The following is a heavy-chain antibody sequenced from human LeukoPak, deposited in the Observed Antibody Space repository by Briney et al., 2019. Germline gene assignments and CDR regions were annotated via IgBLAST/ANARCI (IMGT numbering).Heavy chain of an antibody. CDR1: RGSVNSNSYY. V-gene: IGHV4-39*07. J-gene: IGHJ4*02. CDR3: VRDHEVSSSSFDY. CDR2: IYYSGNT. Sequence: SETLSLTCTVSRGSVNSNSYYWGWIRQPPGKGLEWIGTIYYSGNTYYNPSLESRVTISVDTSKNQFSLKLTSVTAADTAVYYCVRDHEVSSSSFDYWGQGTLVTVSS. D-gene: IGHD6-6*01.